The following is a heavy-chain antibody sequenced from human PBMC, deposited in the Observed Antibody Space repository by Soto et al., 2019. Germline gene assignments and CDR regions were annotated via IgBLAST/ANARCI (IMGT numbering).Heavy chain of an antibody. Sequence: QVQLQESGPGLVKPSETLSLTCTVSGGSVSSGSYYWSWIQQPPGKGLEWIGFIYYSGSTSYYPSFQSRVTISLDTSRNQFSLKLSSVTAADTAVYYCARAASYASSYYFDYWGQGTLVTVSS. CDR2: IYYSGST. V-gene: IGHV4-61*01. J-gene: IGHJ4*02. CDR1: GGSVSSGSYY. CDR3: ARAASYASSYYFDY. D-gene: IGHD6-6*01.